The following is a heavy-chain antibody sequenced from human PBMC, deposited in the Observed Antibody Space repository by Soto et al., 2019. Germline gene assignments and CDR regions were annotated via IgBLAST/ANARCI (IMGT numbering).Heavy chain of an antibody. CDR2: IYSGGST. Sequence: GGSLRLSCAASGFTVSSNYMSWVRQAPGKGLEWVSVIYSGGSTYYADSVKGRFTISRDNSKNTLYLQMNSLRAEDTAVYYCARDHIAARRSFDYWGQGTLVTVPQ. D-gene: IGHD6-6*01. CDR3: ARDHIAARRSFDY. CDR1: GFTVSSNY. V-gene: IGHV3-66*01. J-gene: IGHJ4*02.